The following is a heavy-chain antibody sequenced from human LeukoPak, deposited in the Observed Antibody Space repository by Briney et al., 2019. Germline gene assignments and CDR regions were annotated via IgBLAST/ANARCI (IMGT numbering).Heavy chain of an antibody. CDR3: AKGTVRSCSGPSCYPLDS. D-gene: IGHD2-15*01. Sequence: GGSLRLSCAASGFTFSDYYISWIRQAPGMGLEGVSVVTDTGGNTYHADSVKGRFTISRDNSKNTVYLEMNSLRVEDTAVYYCAKGTVRSCSGPSCYPLDSWGQGTLVTVSS. CDR2: VTDTGGNT. CDR1: GFTFSDYY. J-gene: IGHJ4*02. V-gene: IGHV3-23*01.